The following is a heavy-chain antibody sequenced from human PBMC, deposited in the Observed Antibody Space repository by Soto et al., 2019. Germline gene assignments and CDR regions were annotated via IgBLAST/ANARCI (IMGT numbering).Heavy chain of an antibody. Sequence: ASVKGSCQGSGYTFSKYAMQWVRQAPGQGLEWMGWISTAHSDIGYAQKFQGRVTMTTDTSTSTAFMEMRSLTSDDTAVYYCARDLAYIREYWGQGTQVTVSS. CDR1: GYTFSKYA. J-gene: IGHJ4*02. D-gene: IGHD6-6*01. CDR3: ARDLAYIREY. CDR2: ISTAHSDI. V-gene: IGHV1-18*01.